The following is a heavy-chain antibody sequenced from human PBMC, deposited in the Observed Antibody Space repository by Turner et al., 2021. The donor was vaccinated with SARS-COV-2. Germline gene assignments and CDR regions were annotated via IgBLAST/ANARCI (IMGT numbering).Heavy chain of an antibody. CDR3: WTYLSGDIPHDALDI. D-gene: IGHD2-15*01. CDR2: IKSLPYGATT. Sequence: EVQLVESGGGLVKPGGSLSLSCAASGFTFSDAWMVRVRQAPGMGREWVGRIKSLPYGATTVYAAPVQGRFSISRDDSKNMVHLQMSSLTTEDTAVYYCWTYLSGDIPHDALDIWGRGTVVTVSS. J-gene: IGHJ3*02. CDR1: GFTFSDAW. V-gene: IGHV3-15*01.